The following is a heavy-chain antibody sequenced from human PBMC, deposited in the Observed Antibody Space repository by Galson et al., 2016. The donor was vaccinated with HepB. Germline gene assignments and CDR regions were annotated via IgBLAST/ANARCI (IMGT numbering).Heavy chain of an antibody. Sequence: SLRLSCAGSGFTFSTNWMSWVRQAPGKGLEWVANIKEDGSEKYYVDSVKGRFTISRDNAKNSLFLQMNSLRAEDTAVYYCARDSGYCNNFDGKGDAFDMWGQGTMGTVSS. CDR3: ARDSGYCNNFDGKGDAFDM. CDR1: GFTFSTNW. J-gene: IGHJ3*02. CDR2: IKEDGSEK. V-gene: IGHV3-7*04. D-gene: IGHD2-8*01.